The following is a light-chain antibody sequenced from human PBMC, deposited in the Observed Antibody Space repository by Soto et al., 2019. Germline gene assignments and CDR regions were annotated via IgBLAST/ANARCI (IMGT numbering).Light chain of an antibody. V-gene: IGKV3-15*01. J-gene: IGKJ3*01. Sequence: IVLTQSPATLSSFPGDRVTLSCRASQAVNTRLAWYQHKPGQAPRLLIYGASTRATGVPARFSGSGSGTAFTLTISSLQSEDFANYYCQQYYNWPPFTFGQGTKVDIK. CDR1: QAVNTR. CDR3: QQYYNWPPFT. CDR2: GAS.